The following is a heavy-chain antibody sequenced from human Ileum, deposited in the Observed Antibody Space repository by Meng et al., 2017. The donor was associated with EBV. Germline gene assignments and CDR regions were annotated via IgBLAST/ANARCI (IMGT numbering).Heavy chain of an antibody. J-gene: IGHJ1*01. CDR3: ARDYSSSWYSGGFFKY. Sequence: LPGSGPGRVKPSETLSLTCTVSRASISSTPYYWGWIRQPPGKGLEWIGNIFNSGSTSYSPSLKSRVTISVDTSKNQFSLKLSSVTAADTAVYYCARDYSSSWYSGGFFKYWGQGILVTVSS. V-gene: IGHV4-39*07. CDR1: RASISSTPYY. D-gene: IGHD6-13*01. CDR2: IFNSGST.